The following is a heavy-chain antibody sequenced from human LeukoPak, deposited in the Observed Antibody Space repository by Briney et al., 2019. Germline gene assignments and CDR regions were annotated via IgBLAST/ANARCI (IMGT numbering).Heavy chain of an antibody. D-gene: IGHD5-18*01. Sequence: SETLSLTCTVSGGSISSYCWSWIRQPPGKGLEWIAYIDYRGSTTYNPSLKSRVTITVDTSRNQFSLKLSSVTAADTAVYYCARSRSGYSYDHAAFDIWGQGTMVTVSS. V-gene: IGHV4-59*01. J-gene: IGHJ3*02. CDR2: IDYRGST. CDR1: GGSISSYC. CDR3: ARSRSGYSYDHAAFDI.